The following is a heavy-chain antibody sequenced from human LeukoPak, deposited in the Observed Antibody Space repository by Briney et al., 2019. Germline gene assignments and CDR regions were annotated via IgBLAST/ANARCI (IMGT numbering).Heavy chain of an antibody. CDR2: INPNSGGT. D-gene: IGHD1-1*01. Sequence: VKVSCKASGYTFTGYYMHWVRQAPGQGLEWMGWINPNSGGTNYAQKFQGRVTMTRDTSISTAYMELSRLRSDDTAVYYCASSRTLEPGTFDYWGQGTLVTVSS. CDR1: GYTFTGYY. CDR3: ASSRTLEPGTFDY. J-gene: IGHJ4*02. V-gene: IGHV1-2*02.